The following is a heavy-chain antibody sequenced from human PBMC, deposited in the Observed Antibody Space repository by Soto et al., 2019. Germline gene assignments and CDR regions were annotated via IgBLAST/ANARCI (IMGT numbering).Heavy chain of an antibody. CDR1: GFSLSDYS. CDR3: AGSSDDGRDN. V-gene: IGHV3-21*01. J-gene: IGHJ4*02. CDR2: ISSSSSFI. D-gene: IGHD1-26*01. Sequence: EVQLVESGGGLVKPGGSLRLSCAASGFSLSDYSMNWIRQAPGKGLEWVASISSSSSFIHYAESMKGRFTISRDNAKNSLYLQVNSLSAEDTAVYYCAGSSDDGRDNWGQGTLVTVSS.